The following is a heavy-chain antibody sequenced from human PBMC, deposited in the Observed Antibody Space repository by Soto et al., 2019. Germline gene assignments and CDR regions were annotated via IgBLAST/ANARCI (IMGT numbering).Heavy chain of an antibody. D-gene: IGHD6-13*01. CDR1: GFTFSNYA. V-gene: IGHV3-23*01. CDR2: ISGSGGTT. CDR3: GKDGGGLAAAAVRPLGASDC. J-gene: IGHJ4*02. Sequence: EVQLLESGGGLVQPGGSLRLSCAASGFTFSNYAMTWVRQAPGKGLEWDSAISGSGGTTYYADSVKGRFTISRDNSKNTLHLQMNSLRVEDTALYYCGKDGGGLAAAAVRPLGASDCWGQGTLVTVSS.